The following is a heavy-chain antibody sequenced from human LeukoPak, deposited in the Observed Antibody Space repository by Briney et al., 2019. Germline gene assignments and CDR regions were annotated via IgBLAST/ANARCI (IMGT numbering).Heavy chain of an antibody. CDR2: IYYSGST. Sequence: SETLSLTCTVSGGSISSYYWSWIRQPPGKGLEWIGYIYYSGSTNYNPSLKSRVTISVDTSKNQFSLKLSSVTAADTAVYYCASGVMLGGPYYYYGMDVWGQGTPVTVSS. CDR1: GGSISSYY. J-gene: IGHJ6*02. D-gene: IGHD3-16*01. CDR3: ASGVMLGGPYYYYGMDV. V-gene: IGHV4-59*01.